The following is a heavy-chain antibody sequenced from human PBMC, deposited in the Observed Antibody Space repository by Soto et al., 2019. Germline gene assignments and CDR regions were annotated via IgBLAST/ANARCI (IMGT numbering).Heavy chain of an antibody. CDR2: ISAYNGNT. CDR1: GYTLTSYG. CDR3: ARDSPGFGELLNSTAGLAP. J-gene: IGHJ5*02. Sequence: GASVKVSCKASGYTLTSYGISWVRQAPGQGLEWMGWISAYNGNTNYAQKLQGRVTMTTDTSTSTAYMELRSLRSDDTAVYYSARDSPGFGELLNSTAGLAPWGKGTLVPVSP. D-gene: IGHD3-10*01. V-gene: IGHV1-18*01.